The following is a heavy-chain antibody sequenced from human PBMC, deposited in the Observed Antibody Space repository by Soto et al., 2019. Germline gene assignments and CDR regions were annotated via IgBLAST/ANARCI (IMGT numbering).Heavy chain of an antibody. CDR2: IVVGSGNT. J-gene: IGHJ6*02. Sequence: SVKVSCKASGFTFTSSAVQWVRQARGQRLEWIGWIVVGSGNTNYAQKFQERVTITRDMSTSTAYMELSSLRSEDTAVYHCAAADPEDIVVVPAAAYYSYGMDGWGEGSTVTVS. CDR1: GFTFTSSA. D-gene: IGHD2-2*01. V-gene: IGHV1-58*01. CDR3: AAADPEDIVVVPAAAYYSYGMDG.